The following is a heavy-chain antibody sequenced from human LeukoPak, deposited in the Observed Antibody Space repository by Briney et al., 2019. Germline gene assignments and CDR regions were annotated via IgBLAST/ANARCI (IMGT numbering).Heavy chain of an antibody. CDR1: GGTFSSYA. CDR3: ARVYYYYYYMDV. Sequence: ASVKVSCKASGGTFSSYAISWVRQAPGQGLEWMGIINPSGGSTSYAQKFQGRVTMTRDTSTSTVYMELSSLRSEDTAVYYCARVYYYYYYMDVWGKGTTVTVSS. V-gene: IGHV1-46*01. J-gene: IGHJ6*03. CDR2: INPSGGST.